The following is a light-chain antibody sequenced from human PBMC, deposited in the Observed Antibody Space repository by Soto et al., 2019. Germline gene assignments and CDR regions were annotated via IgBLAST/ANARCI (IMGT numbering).Light chain of an antibody. Sequence: DIQMTQSPSSLSASVGDRVTITCRASQDISAYLAWYQQKPGKVPKLLIYSASTLQSGVPSRFSGSGSGTDFTRTISSLQPEDVATYYCQKFNTAPLTFGQGTRLEIK. CDR2: SAS. J-gene: IGKJ5*01. CDR1: QDISAY. V-gene: IGKV1-27*01. CDR3: QKFNTAPLT.